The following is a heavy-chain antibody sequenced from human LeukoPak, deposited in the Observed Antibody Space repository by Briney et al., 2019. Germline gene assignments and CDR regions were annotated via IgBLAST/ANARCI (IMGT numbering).Heavy chain of an antibody. CDR3: VRQVDITMALPAY. D-gene: IGHD5-18*01. CDR2: ISGYNGNT. CDR1: GYTFNNFG. V-gene: IGHV1-18*01. J-gene: IGHJ4*02. Sequence: ASVKVSCKASGYTFNNFGINWVRQAPGQGLEWMGWISGYNGNTNYAQKLQGRVTMTTDTSTTTAYMELRSLRSDDTAVYYCVRQVDITMALPAYWGQGTLVTVSS.